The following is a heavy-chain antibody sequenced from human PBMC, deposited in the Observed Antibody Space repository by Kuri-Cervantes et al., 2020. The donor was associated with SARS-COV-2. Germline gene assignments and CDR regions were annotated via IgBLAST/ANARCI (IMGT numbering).Heavy chain of an antibody. CDR3: AGGFDYGDYPYYYGMDV. D-gene: IGHD4-17*01. Sequence: ASVKVSCKASGYTFTTYGITWVRQAPGQGLEWMWWISTYNANADYAQKLQGRVTMTTDTSTSIAYMELRSLRSDDTAIYYCAGGFDYGDYPYYYGMDVWGQGTTVTVSS. V-gene: IGHV1-18*04. CDR2: ISTYNANA. CDR1: GYTFTTYG. J-gene: IGHJ6*02.